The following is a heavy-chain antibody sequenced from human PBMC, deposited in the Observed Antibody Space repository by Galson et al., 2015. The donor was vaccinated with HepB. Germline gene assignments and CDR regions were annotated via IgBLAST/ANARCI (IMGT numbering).Heavy chain of an antibody. J-gene: IGHJ5*02. D-gene: IGHD3-10*01. Sequence: QSGAEVKQPGESLRISCKGSEYNFASYWISWVRQMPGKGLEWMAMIDPKNSYTHYSPSFQGHVTLSVDKSITTAYLQLSSLKASDTAIYYCARHGDFLNWFDPWSQGTLVTVSS. CDR3: ARHGDFLNWFDP. V-gene: IGHV5-10-1*01. CDR1: EYNFASYW. CDR2: IDPKNSYT.